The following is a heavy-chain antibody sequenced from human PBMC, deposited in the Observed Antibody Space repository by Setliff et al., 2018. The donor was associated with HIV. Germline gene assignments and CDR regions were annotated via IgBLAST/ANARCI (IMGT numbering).Heavy chain of an antibody. J-gene: IGHJ6*03. CDR2: ISGSGGGT. Sequence: GGSLRLSCLASGFTFNSYAITWVRQTPGKVLEWVSAISGSGGGTYYADSVKGRCTISRDNSKNTLYLQMNSLKAEDTAVYYCAKEGVPAVMFVFNFYYYYMDVWGKGTTVTVSS. V-gene: IGHV3-23*01. CDR1: GFTFNSYA. D-gene: IGHD2-2*01. CDR3: AKEGVPAVMFVFNFYYYYMDV.